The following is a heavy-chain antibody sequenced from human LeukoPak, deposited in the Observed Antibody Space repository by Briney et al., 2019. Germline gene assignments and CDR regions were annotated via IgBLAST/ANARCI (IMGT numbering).Heavy chain of an antibody. Sequence: GGSLRLSCAASGFIFSNHYMDWVRQAPGKGLEWVGRIKSKTDGGTTDYAAPVKGRFTISRDDSKNTLYLQMNSLKTEDTAVYYCTTLFIAAAGTIYWGQGTLVTVFS. V-gene: IGHV3-15*01. D-gene: IGHD6-13*01. CDR1: GFIFSNHY. CDR3: TTLFIAAAGTIY. J-gene: IGHJ4*02. CDR2: IKSKTDGGTT.